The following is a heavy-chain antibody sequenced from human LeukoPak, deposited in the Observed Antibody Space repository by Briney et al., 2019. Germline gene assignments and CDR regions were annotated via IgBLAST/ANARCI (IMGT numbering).Heavy chain of an antibody. D-gene: IGHD3-3*01. Sequence: GGSLRLSCAASGFTVSSNYMSWVRQAPGKGLEWVSVIYSGGSTYYADSVKGRFTISRDNSKNTLYLRMNSLRAEDTAVYYCARESHYDFWSGYYEGCYFDYWGQGTLVTVSS. CDR1: GFTVSSNY. CDR3: ARESHYDFWSGYYEGCYFDY. CDR2: IYSGGST. J-gene: IGHJ4*02. V-gene: IGHV3-66*01.